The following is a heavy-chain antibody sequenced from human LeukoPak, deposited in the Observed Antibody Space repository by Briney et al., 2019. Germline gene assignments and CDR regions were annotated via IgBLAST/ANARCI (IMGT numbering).Heavy chain of an antibody. D-gene: IGHD3-10*01. Sequence: PGGSLRLSCAASGFTFSSYSMNWVRQAPGKGLEWVSGISWNSGSIGYADSVKGRFTISRDNAKNSLYLQMNSLRAEDTALYYCAKDKQSYYGSGSYYLVYWGQGTLVTVSS. J-gene: IGHJ4*02. V-gene: IGHV3-9*01. CDR1: GFTFSSYS. CDR3: AKDKQSYYGSGSYYLVY. CDR2: ISWNSGSI.